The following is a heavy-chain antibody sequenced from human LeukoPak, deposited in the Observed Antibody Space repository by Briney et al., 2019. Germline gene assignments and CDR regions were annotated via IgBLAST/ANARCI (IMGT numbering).Heavy chain of an antibody. D-gene: IGHD4-17*01. CDR2: IFYSGTT. V-gene: IGHV4-39*07. Sequence: SETLSLTCTVSGGSISSRSYHWGWIRQPPGKGLEWIGSIFYSGTTYYNPSLKSRVTISVDTSKNQFSLKLSSVTAADTAVYYCARAHRSLMTTVTLPDAFDIWGQGTMVTVSS. CDR3: ARAHRSLMTTVTLPDAFDI. J-gene: IGHJ3*02. CDR1: GGSISSRSYH.